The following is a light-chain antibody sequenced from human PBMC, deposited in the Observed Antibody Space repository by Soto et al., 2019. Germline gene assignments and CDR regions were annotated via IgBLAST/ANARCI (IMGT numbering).Light chain of an antibody. CDR1: SGSVSSSYS. CDR3: VLFLGSGIWV. Sequence: QTVVTQEPSFSVSPGTTVTLTCGLSSGSVSSSYSPSWYQQTPGQAPRTLIYRTNSRSSGVPDRFSGSILGNKAALTITGAQADDESDYYCVLFLGSGIWVFGGGTKLTVL. V-gene: IGLV8-61*01. CDR2: RTN. J-gene: IGLJ3*02.